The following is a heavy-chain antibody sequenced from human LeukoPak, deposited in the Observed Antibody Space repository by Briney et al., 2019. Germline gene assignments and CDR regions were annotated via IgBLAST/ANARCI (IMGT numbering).Heavy chain of an antibody. CDR1: GFTFDDYA. V-gene: IGHV3-9*01. CDR3: AANPRYSSSWKDAFDI. Sequence: GGSLRLSCAASGFTFDDYAMHWVRQAPGKGLEWVSGISWNSGSIGYADSVKGRFTISRDNAKNSLYLQMNSLRAEDTALYYCAANPRYSSSWKDAFDIWGQGTMATVSS. J-gene: IGHJ3*02. CDR2: ISWNSGSI. D-gene: IGHD6-13*01.